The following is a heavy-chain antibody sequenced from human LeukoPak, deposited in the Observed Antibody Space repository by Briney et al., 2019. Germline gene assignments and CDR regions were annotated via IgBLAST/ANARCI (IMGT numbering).Heavy chain of an antibody. J-gene: IGHJ3*02. CDR2: IYSPGGT. CDR1: GFTVSKHY. CDR3: ARAPFSADSSATPPAFDI. Sequence: GGSLRLSRAASGFTVSKHYMSWVRQAPGKGLEWVSIIYSPGGTYYADSVKGRFTISRDNSKNTIYLQMKSLRVNDTAVYYCARAPFSADSSATPPAFDIWEDETMVTVS. V-gene: IGHV3-53*01. D-gene: IGHD3-22*01.